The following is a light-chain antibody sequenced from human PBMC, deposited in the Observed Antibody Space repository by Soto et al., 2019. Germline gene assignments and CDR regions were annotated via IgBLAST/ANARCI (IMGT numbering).Light chain of an antibody. Sequence: DIQMTQSPSTLSASVGDRVTITCRASQSISGWLAWYQQIPGKAPKLLIYDASTLQSGVPSRFSGSGSGTEFTLTISSLQPDDSATYFCQQYKSATFGQGTKLEIE. CDR2: DAS. V-gene: IGKV1-5*01. CDR3: QQYKSAT. CDR1: QSISGW. J-gene: IGKJ2*01.